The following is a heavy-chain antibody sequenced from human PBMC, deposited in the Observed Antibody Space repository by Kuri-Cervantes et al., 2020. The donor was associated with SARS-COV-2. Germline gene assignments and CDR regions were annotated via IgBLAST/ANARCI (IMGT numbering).Heavy chain of an antibody. J-gene: IGHJ4*02. Sequence: GESLKISCAASGFTFSSYAMSWVRQAPGKGLEWVSTISGDSGITYSADSVKGRFTISRDSSKKTVHLQMNRLRPEDTAVYFCDRRYYDSSGYWEYFDYWGQGTLVTVSS. D-gene: IGHD3-22*01. CDR3: DRRYYDSSGYWEYFDY. CDR1: GFTFSSYA. V-gene: IGHV3-23*01. CDR2: ISGDSGIT.